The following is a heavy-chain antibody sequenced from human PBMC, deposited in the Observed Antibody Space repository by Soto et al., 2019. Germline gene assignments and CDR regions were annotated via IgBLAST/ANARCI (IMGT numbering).Heavy chain of an antibody. CDR1: GGSVSSGVYY. Sequence: PSETLSLTCCVSGGSVSSGVYYWSWIRQPPGKGLELIGYISNSGSTNYNPSLTSRVAISLDRSRNQFSLKLTSVTAADTAVYYCARLRITTFGVVTGHYFDYWGRGTPVPV. CDR2: ISNSGST. J-gene: IGHJ4*02. CDR3: ARLRITTFGVVTGHYFDY. D-gene: IGHD3-3*01. V-gene: IGHV4-61*08.